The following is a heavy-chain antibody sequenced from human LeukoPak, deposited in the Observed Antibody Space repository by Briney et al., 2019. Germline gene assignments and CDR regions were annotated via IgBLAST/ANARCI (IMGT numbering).Heavy chain of an antibody. D-gene: IGHD3-22*01. V-gene: IGHV4-39*07. CDR3: ARARDYYDSSGTTPTFDY. CDR2: IYYSGST. CDR1: GGSIRSSSYY. Sequence: PSETLSLTCTVSGGSIRSSSYYWGWIRQPPGNGLEWIGSIYYSGSTYYNPSLKSRVTISVDTSKNQFSLKLSSVTAADTAVYYCARARDYYDSSGTTPTFDYWGQGTLVTVSS. J-gene: IGHJ4*02.